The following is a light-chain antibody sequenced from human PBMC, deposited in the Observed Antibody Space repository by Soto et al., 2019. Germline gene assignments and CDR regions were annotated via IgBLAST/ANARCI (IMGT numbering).Light chain of an antibody. J-gene: IGKJ3*01. Sequence: DFPMTQSPSSLSASVGDRVTITCRASQAIRDKLAWYQQKPGKLPQLLIYSTSTLHSGVPSRFSGSGSGTDFTLTISSLHPEDVGTYYCQKCDAAPFTFGPGTTVDIK. CDR2: STS. V-gene: IGKV1-27*01. CDR1: QAIRDK. CDR3: QKCDAAPFT.